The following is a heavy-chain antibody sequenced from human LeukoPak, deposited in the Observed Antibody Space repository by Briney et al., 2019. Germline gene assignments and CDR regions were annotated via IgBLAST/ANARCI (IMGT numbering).Heavy chain of an antibody. CDR2: IYYSGST. D-gene: IGHD1-14*01. V-gene: IGHV4-59*01. CDR1: GGSISSYY. J-gene: IGHJ3*02. Sequence: SETLSLTCTVSGGSISSYYWSWIRQPPGKGLEWIGYIYYSGSTNYNPSLKSRVTISVDTSKNQFSLKLSSVTAADTAVYYCAASRYFLDAFDIWGQGTMVTVSS. CDR3: AASRYFLDAFDI.